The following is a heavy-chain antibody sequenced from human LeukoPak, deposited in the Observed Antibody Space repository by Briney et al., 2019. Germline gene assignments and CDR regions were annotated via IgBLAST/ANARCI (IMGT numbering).Heavy chain of an antibody. D-gene: IGHD5-12*01. V-gene: IGHV4-59*04. CDR3: AGIYSGYEYYFDY. J-gene: IGHJ4*02. CDR1: GGSISSYY. CDR2: IYHSGST. Sequence: SETLSLTCTVSGGSISSYYWSWIRQPPGKGLEWIGYIYHSGSTYYNPSLKSRVTISVDRSKNQFSLKLSSVTAADTAVYYCAGIYSGYEYYFDYWGQGTLATVSS.